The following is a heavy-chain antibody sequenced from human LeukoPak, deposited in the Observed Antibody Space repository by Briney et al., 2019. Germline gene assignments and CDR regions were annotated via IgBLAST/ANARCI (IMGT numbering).Heavy chain of an antibody. V-gene: IGHV1-8*03. CDR3: AREGLDF. CDR2: MNPNTGNR. J-gene: IGHJ4*02. Sequence: GASVKVCCKASGYTFSNYDINWVRQAPGQGLEWMGYMNPNTGNRDYGQKFQGRLTITTDTSISTAYMELSNLISEDTAIYSCAREGLDFWGQGTLVTVSS. CDR1: GYTFSNYD.